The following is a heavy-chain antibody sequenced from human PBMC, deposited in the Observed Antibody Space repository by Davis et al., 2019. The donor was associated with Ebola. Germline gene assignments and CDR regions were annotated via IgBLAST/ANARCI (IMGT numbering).Heavy chain of an antibody. D-gene: IGHD3-9*01. CDR2: ISSSGSTI. CDR3: TTDYSTYYDILTGYYKPNTFDY. J-gene: IGHJ4*02. Sequence: GESLKISCAASGFTFSSYEMNWVRQAPGKGLEWVSYISSSGSTIYYADSVKGRFTISRDNAKNSLYLQMNSLKTEDTAVYYCTTDYSTYYDILTGYYKPNTFDYWGQGTLVTVSS. CDR1: GFTFSSYE. V-gene: IGHV3-48*03.